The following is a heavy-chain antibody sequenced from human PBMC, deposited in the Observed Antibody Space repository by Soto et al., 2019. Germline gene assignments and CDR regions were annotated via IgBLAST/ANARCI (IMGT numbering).Heavy chain of an antibody. J-gene: IGHJ3*02. CDR2: IYPGDSDT. V-gene: IGHV5-51*01. CDR3: ARYYDSSGSILGLHAFDI. D-gene: IGHD3-22*01. Sequence: PGESLKISCKGSGYSFTSYWIGWVRQIPWKGLEWMGIIYPGDSDTRYSPSFQGQVTISADKSISTAYLQWSSLKASDTAMYYCARYYDSSGSILGLHAFDIWGQGTMVTVSS. CDR1: GYSFTSYW.